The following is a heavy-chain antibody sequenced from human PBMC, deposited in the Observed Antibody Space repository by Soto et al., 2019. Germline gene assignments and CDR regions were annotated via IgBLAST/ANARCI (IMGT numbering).Heavy chain of an antibody. CDR1: GGTFSSYA. D-gene: IGHD3-22*01. Sequence: SVKVSCKASGGTFSSYAISWVRQAPGQGLEWMGGIIPIFGTANYAQKFQGRVTITADESTSTAYMELGSLRSEDTAVYYCARAQRYYYDSSGYHFDYWGQGTLVTVSS. CDR2: IIPIFGTA. CDR3: ARAQRYYYDSSGYHFDY. J-gene: IGHJ4*02. V-gene: IGHV1-69*13.